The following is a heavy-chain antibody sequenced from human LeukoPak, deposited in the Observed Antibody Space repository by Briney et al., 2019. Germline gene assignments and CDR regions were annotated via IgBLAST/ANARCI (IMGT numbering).Heavy chain of an antibody. Sequence: ASLKVSCKASGYTFTSYDINWVRQATGQGLEWMGWMNPNSGNTGYAQKFQGRVTITRNTSVSTAYMELSSLRSEDTAVYYCARAANWHDDDWFDPWGQGTLVTVSS. V-gene: IGHV1-8*03. D-gene: IGHD1-1*01. CDR2: MNPNSGNT. CDR3: ARAANWHDDDWFDP. CDR1: GYTFTSYD. J-gene: IGHJ5*02.